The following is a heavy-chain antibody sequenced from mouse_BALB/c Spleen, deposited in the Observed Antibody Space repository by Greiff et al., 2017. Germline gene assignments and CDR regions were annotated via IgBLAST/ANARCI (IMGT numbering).Heavy chain of an antibody. J-gene: IGHJ4*01. CDR2: INPSNGRT. CDR1: GYTFTSYW. CDR3: ASGYDAMDY. V-gene: IGHV1S81*02. Sequence: QVQLQQPGAELVKPGASVKLSCKASGYTFTSYWMHWVKQRPGQGLEWIGEINPSNGRTNYNEKFKSKATLTVDKSSSTAYMQLSSLTSEDSAVYYCASGYDAMDYWGQGTSVTVSS.